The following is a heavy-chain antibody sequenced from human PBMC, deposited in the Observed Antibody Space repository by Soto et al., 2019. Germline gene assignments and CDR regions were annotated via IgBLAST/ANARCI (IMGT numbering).Heavy chain of an antibody. Sequence: GGSLRLSCAASGFTFSIYWMHWVRQAPGKGLVWVSHINSDGSSTTYADSVKGRFTISRDNAKNTLYLQMNSLRAEDTAVYYCARDTLEPPPCYFAYCGQATLVTVSS. V-gene: IGHV3-74*01. J-gene: IGHJ4*02. CDR3: ARDTLEPPPCYFAY. CDR2: INSDGSST. CDR1: GFTFSIYW. D-gene: IGHD3-16*01.